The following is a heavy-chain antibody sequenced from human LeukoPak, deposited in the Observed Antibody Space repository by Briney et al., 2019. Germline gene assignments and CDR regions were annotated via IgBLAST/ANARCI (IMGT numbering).Heavy chain of an antibody. CDR2: IYYSGST. CDR3: ARLLSSWYYFDY. V-gene: IGHV4-39*01. Sequence: SETLSLTCTVSGGSISSYYWGWIRQPPGKGLEWIGSIYYSGSTYYNPSLKSRVTISVDTSKNQFSLKLSSVTAADTAVYYCARLLSSWYYFDYWGQGTLVTVSS. J-gene: IGHJ4*02. D-gene: IGHD6-13*01. CDR1: GGSISSYY.